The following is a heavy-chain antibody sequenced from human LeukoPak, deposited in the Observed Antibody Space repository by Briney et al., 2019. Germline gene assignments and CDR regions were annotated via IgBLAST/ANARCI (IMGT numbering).Heavy chain of an antibody. CDR1: GGTFSSYA. CDR3: ARAGATFYDILTGYYKPFDY. D-gene: IGHD3-9*01. V-gene: IGHV1-69*01. Sequence: SVKVSCKASGGTFSSYAISWVRQAPGQGLEWMGGIIPIFGTANYAQKFQGRVTITADESTSTAYMELSSLRSEDTAVYYCARAGATFYDILTGYYKPFDYWGQGTLVTVSS. CDR2: IIPIFGTA. J-gene: IGHJ4*02.